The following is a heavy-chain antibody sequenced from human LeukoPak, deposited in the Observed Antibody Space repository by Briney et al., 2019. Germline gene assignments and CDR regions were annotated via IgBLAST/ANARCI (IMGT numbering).Heavy chain of an antibody. CDR1: EFTFTSYE. D-gene: IGHD1-26*01. CDR2: ISSSGNTI. CDR3: ARVATVHGKDY. J-gene: IGHJ4*02. V-gene: IGHV3-48*03. Sequence: GGSLRLSCAASEFTFTSYELNWVRQAPGKGLEWVSYISSSGNTISYADSVKGRFTISRDNAKNSLYLQVISLRAEDTAVYYCARVATVHGKDYWGQGTLVTVSS.